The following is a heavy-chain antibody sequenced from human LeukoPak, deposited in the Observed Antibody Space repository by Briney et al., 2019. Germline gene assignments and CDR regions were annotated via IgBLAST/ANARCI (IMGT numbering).Heavy chain of an antibody. D-gene: IGHD3-10*01. Sequence: SETLSLTCTVSGGSISSYYWSWIRQPPGKGLEWIGYIYYSGSTNYNPSLKSRVTISVDTSKNQFSLKLSSVTAADTAVYYCARVFGSGSFDDYWGQGTLVTVSS. CDR3: ARVFGSGSFDDY. CDR2: IYYSGST. V-gene: IGHV4-59*01. J-gene: IGHJ4*02. CDR1: GGSISSYY.